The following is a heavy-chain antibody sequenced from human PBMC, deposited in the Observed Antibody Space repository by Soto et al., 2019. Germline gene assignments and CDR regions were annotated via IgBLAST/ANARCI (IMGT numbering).Heavy chain of an antibody. V-gene: IGHV4-31*03. Sequence: SETLSLTCTVSGDSISSTDYYWSWVRQHPGKGLEWIGYIYYSGSSYYNPSLKSRVTISVDTSKNQFSLKLNSVTAADTAVYYCARVRREEPYGRDYGMDGWGQGTTVTVS. CDR3: ARVRREEPYGRDYGMDG. D-gene: IGHD3-10*01. CDR1: GDSISSTDYY. CDR2: IYYSGSS. J-gene: IGHJ6*02.